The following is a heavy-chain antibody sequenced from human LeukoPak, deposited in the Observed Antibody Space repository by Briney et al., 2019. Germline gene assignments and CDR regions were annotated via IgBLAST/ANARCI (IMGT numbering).Heavy chain of an antibody. CDR2: ITSGSSYI. J-gene: IGHJ4*02. Sequence: GGSLRLSCAASGFTLSSYNMNWVRQAPGQGLEWVSSITSGSSYIYYADSVKGRFTISRDNAKNSLYLQMNSLRAEDTAVYYCARGRRSWYYFDYWGQGTLVTVSS. D-gene: IGHD6-13*01. V-gene: IGHV3-21*01. CDR1: GFTLSSYN. CDR3: ARGRRSWYYFDY.